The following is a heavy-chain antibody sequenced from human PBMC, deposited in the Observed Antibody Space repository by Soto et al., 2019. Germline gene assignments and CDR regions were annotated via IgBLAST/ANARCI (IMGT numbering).Heavy chain of an antibody. CDR3: AISNWNYYYYGMDV. D-gene: IGHD1-1*01. Sequence: GGSLRLSCAASGFTFSNYGMHWVRQAPGKGLEWVAVISYDGSNKYYADSVKGRFTISRDNSKNTLYLQMNSLRAEDTAVCYCAISNWNYYYYGMDVWGQGTTVTVSS. V-gene: IGHV3-30*03. J-gene: IGHJ6*02. CDR1: GFTFSNYG. CDR2: ISYDGSNK.